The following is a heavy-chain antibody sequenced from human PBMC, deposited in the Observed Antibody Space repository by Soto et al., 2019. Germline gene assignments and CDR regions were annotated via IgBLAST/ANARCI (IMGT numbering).Heavy chain of an antibody. V-gene: IGHV6-1*01. D-gene: IGHD6-19*01. CDR1: GDSVSSNSAA. J-gene: IGHJ6*02. Sequence: SQTLSLTCAISGDSVSSNSAAWNWIRQSPSRGLEWLGRTYYRSKWYNDYEVSVKSRITINPDTSKNQFSLQLNSVTPEDTAVYYCARERVAGTSNYYYYYGMDVWGQGTTVTVSS. CDR3: ARERVAGTSNYYYYYGMDV. CDR2: TYYRSKWYN.